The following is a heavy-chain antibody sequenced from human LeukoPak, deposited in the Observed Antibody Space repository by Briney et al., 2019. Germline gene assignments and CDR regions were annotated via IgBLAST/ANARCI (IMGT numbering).Heavy chain of an antibody. Sequence: PGGSLRLSCAASGFTFSSYAMHWVRQAPGKGLEWVAVISYDGSNKYYADSVKGRFTISRDNSKNTLYLQMNSLRAEDTAVYYCATGRGSSWTFLFPPFDYWGQGTLVTVSS. CDR2: ISYDGSNK. V-gene: IGHV3-30*04. J-gene: IGHJ4*02. CDR1: GFTFSSYA. D-gene: IGHD6-13*01. CDR3: ATGRGSSWTFLFPPFDY.